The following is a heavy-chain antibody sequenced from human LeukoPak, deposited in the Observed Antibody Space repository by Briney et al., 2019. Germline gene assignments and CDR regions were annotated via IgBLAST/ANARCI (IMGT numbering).Heavy chain of an antibody. V-gene: IGHV1-24*01. CDR1: GYTLTELS. D-gene: IGHD1-26*01. CDR3: ATYSGSAVAFDI. J-gene: IGHJ3*02. CDR2: FDPEDGET. Sequence: GASVKVSCKVSGYTLTELSMHWVRQAPGKGLEWMGGFDPEDGETIHAQKFQGRVTMTEDTSTDTAYMGLSSLRSEDTAVYYCATYSGSAVAFDIWGQGTMVTVSS.